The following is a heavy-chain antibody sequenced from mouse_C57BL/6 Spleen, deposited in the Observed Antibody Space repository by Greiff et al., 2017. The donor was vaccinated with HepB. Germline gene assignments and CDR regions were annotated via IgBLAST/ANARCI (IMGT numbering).Heavy chain of an antibody. Sequence: QVQLQQPGAELVKPGASVKLSCKASGYTFTSYWMHWVKQRPGQGLEWIGMIHPNSGSTNYNEKFKSKATLTVDKASSTAYMQLSSLTSEDSAVYYCAIYDYPYYFDYWGQGTTLTVSS. V-gene: IGHV1-64*01. J-gene: IGHJ2*01. D-gene: IGHD2-4*01. CDR1: GYTFTSYW. CDR3: AIYDYPYYFDY. CDR2: IHPNSGST.